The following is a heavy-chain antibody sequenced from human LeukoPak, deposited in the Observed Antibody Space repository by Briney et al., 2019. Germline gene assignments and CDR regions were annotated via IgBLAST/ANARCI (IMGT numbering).Heavy chain of an antibody. CDR3: ARDDCSSTSCYENWFDP. CDR1: GYTLTSYD. D-gene: IGHD2-2*01. Sequence: ASVEVSCKASGYTLTSYDINWVRQATGQGLEWMGWTNPSSGNTGYAQKFQGRVTMTRNTSISTAYMELSSLRSEDTAVYYCARDDCSSTSCYENWFDPWGQGTLVTVSS. CDR2: TNPSSGNT. V-gene: IGHV1-8*01. J-gene: IGHJ5*02.